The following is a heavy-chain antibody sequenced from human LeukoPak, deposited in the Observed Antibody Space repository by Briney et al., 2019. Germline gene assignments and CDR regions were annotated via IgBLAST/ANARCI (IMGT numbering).Heavy chain of an antibody. D-gene: IGHD5-12*01. CDR3: ARGIWSDHLVAYFLDS. J-gene: IGHJ4*02. CDR2: INSNTGGT. CDR1: GYTFSGYY. V-gene: IGHV1-2*06. Sequence: ASVKVSCKASGYTFSGYYMHWVRQAPGQGLEWMGRINSNTGGTIYAQKFRGRVTMTRDTSISTAYMEVSRLISEDTAVYYCARGIWSDHLVAYFLDSWGQGTLVTVSS.